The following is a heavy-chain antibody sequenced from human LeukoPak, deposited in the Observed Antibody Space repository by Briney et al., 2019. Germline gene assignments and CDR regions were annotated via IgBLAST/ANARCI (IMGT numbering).Heavy chain of an antibody. CDR1: GFTFSSYW. V-gene: IGHV3-7*01. D-gene: IGHD5-18*01. CDR3: ARHLSGITGYTYGRGIDY. J-gene: IGHJ4*02. CDR2: IKKDGSEK. Sequence: GASLRLSCAASGFTFSSYWMSWVRQAPGKGLEWVANIKKDGSEKYYVDSVKGRFTISRDNAKTSLYLQMNSLRAEDTAVYYCARHLSGITGYTYGRGIDYWGQGTLVTVSS.